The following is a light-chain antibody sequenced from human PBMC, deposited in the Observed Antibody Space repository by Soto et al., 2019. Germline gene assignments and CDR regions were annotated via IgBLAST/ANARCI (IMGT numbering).Light chain of an antibody. Sequence: EIVLTQSPGTLSLSPGERATLSCRASQSVGSSYLAWYQQKPGQAPRLLIYGASSRATGTPDRCSGSGSGTYFTLTISRLEPEDFAVYYCQQYGSLYTFGQGTKLEIK. CDR1: QSVGSSY. J-gene: IGKJ2*01. CDR2: GAS. CDR3: QQYGSLYT. V-gene: IGKV3-20*01.